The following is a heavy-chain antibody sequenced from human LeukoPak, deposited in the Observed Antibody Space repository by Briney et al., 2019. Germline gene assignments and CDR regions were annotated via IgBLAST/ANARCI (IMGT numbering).Heavy chain of an antibody. CDR3: ASATPNYDSSGYLDY. Sequence: GGSLRLSCAASGFTFSDYYMSWVRQAPGKGLEWVSVIYSGGSTYYADSVKGRFTISRDNSKNTLYLQMNSLRAEDTAVYYCASATPNYDSSGYLDYWGQGTLVTVSS. CDR2: IYSGGST. J-gene: IGHJ4*02. CDR1: GFTFSDYY. D-gene: IGHD3-22*01. V-gene: IGHV3-66*01.